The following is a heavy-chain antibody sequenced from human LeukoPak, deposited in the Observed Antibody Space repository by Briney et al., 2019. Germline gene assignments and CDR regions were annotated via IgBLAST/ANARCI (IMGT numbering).Heavy chain of an antibody. CDR3: ARTAESSYFDY. Sequence: GGSLRLSCAASGFTFSNAWMSWVRQAPGKGLEWVGRIKSKTDGGTTDYAAPVKGRFTISRDDSKNTLYLQMNSLKTEDTAVYYCARTAESSYFDYWGQGTLVTVSS. V-gene: IGHV3-15*01. D-gene: IGHD3-10*01. CDR1: GFTFSNAW. J-gene: IGHJ4*02. CDR2: IKSKTDGGTT.